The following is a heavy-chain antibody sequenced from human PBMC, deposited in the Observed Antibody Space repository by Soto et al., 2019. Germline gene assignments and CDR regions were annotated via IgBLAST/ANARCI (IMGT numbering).Heavy chain of an antibody. D-gene: IGHD1-1*01. CDR1: GGSISSYY. CDR2: IYYSGST. Sequence: QVQLQESGPGLVKPSETLSLTCTVSGGSISSYYWSWIRQPPGKGLEWIGYIYYSGSTNYNPSLKSRVTISVDTSKNQFSLKLSSVTAADTAVYYCARDQILNWNLDGYMDVWGKGTTVTVSS. V-gene: IGHV4-59*01. CDR3: ARDQILNWNLDGYMDV. J-gene: IGHJ6*03.